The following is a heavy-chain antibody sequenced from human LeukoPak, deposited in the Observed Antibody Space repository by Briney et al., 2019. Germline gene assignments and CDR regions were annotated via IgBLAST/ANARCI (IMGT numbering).Heavy chain of an antibody. V-gene: IGHV4-59*08. CDR3: ARHSDVYYYDSSAPSGFFDY. Sequence: SETLSLTCTVSGGSISSYYWSWIRQPPGKGLEWIGYIYYSGSTNYNPSLKSRVTISVDTSKNQFSLKLSSVTAADTAVYYCARHSDVYYYDSSAPSGFFDYWGQGTLVTVSS. D-gene: IGHD3-22*01. CDR1: GGSISSYY. CDR2: IYYSGST. J-gene: IGHJ4*02.